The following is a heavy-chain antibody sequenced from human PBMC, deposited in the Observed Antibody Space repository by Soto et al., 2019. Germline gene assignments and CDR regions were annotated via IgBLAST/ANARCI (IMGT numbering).Heavy chain of an antibody. CDR2: VIPIFGTA. CDR1: GGTFSSYA. CDR3: AKSSGYYGYYYYYGMDV. D-gene: IGHD3-22*01. Sequence: QVQLVQSGAEVKKPGSSVKVSCKASGGTFSSYAISWVRQAPGQGLEWMGGVIPIFGTANYAQKFQGRVTITADESTSTAYMELSSLRSEDTAVYYCAKSSGYYGYYYYYGMDVWGKGTTVTVSS. J-gene: IGHJ6*04. V-gene: IGHV1-69*12.